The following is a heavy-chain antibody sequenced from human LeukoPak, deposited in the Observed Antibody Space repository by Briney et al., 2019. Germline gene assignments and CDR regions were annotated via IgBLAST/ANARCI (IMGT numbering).Heavy chain of an antibody. CDR2: ISGSGGNT. CDR1: GFTFSSYA. CDR3: AKDLPPYYDILTGS. V-gene: IGHV3-23*01. J-gene: IGHJ4*02. Sequence: GGSLRLSCAASGFTFSSYAMSWVRQAPGKGLEWVSAISGSGGNTYYADSVKGRFTISRDNSKNTLYLQMNSLRAEDTAVYYCAKDLPPYYDILTGSWGQGTLVTVSS. D-gene: IGHD3-9*01.